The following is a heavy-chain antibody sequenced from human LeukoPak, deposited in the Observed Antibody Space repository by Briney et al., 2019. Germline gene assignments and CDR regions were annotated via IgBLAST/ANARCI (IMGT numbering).Heavy chain of an antibody. CDR1: GFTFSNCA. D-gene: IGHD5-18*01. V-gene: IGHV3-23*01. CDR2: VSDGGDTT. Sequence: PGGSLRLSCAASGFTFSNCAMSWVRQAPGKGLEWVSAVSDGGDTTYYADSVKGRFTISRDNSKNTVDLEMNSLRAEDTALYYCVKEVRGKSYGDYWGQGTLVTVPS. J-gene: IGHJ4*02. CDR3: VKEVRGKSYGDY.